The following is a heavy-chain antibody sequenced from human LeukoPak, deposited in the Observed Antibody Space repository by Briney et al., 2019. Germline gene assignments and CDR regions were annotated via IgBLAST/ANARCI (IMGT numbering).Heavy chain of an antibody. D-gene: IGHD2-2*01. CDR2: IYPGDSDT. V-gene: IGHV5-51*01. CDR1: GYTFTTYW. Sequence: GESLKISWKGSGYTFTTYWIAWVRQMPGKGLEWMGIIYPGDSDTTYSPSFQGQVAISADKSISTAYLQWSSLKSSDTAIYYCARRDAGLVYWGQGTLVTVSS. J-gene: IGHJ4*02. CDR3: ARRDAGLVY.